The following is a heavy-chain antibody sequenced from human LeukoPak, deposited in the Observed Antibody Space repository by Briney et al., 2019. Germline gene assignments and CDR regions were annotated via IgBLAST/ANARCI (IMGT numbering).Heavy chain of an antibody. J-gene: IGHJ3*02. CDR3: AKDRVGRGVDYDAFDI. CDR2: ISGSGNST. D-gene: IGHD3-9*01. V-gene: IGHV3-23*01. Sequence: GGSLRLSCAASGFTFSSYAMNWVRQAPGKGLEWVSVISGSGNSTYYADSVKGRFTISRDNSKNTLYLQMISLRAEDTAVYYCAKDRVGRGVDYDAFDISGQGTMVTVSS. CDR1: GFTFSSYA.